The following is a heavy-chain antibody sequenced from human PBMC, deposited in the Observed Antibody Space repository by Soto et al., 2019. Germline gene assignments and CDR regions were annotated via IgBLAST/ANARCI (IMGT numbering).Heavy chain of an antibody. V-gene: IGHV3-21*01. CDR2: ISSSSSYI. D-gene: IGHD5-12*01. Sequence: GGSLRLSCAASGFTFSSYSMNWVRQAPGKGLEWVSSISSSSSYIYYADSVKGRFTISRDNAKNSLYLQMNSLRAEDTAVYYCAREPGSRYDLGYWGQGTLVTVSS. CDR3: AREPGSRYDLGY. J-gene: IGHJ4*02. CDR1: GFTFSSYS.